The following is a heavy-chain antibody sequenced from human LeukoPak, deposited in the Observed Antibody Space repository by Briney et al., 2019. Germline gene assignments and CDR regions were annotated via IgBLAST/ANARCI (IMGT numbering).Heavy chain of an antibody. Sequence: GGSLRLSCAASGCTFDDYAMHWVRQAPGKGLEWVSGISWNSGSIGYADSVKGRFTISRDNAKNSLYLQMNSLRAEDTALYYCAKAQDTAMALFDYWGQGTLVTVSS. J-gene: IGHJ4*02. CDR2: ISWNSGSI. D-gene: IGHD5-18*01. CDR3: AKAQDTAMALFDY. CDR1: GCTFDDYA. V-gene: IGHV3-9*01.